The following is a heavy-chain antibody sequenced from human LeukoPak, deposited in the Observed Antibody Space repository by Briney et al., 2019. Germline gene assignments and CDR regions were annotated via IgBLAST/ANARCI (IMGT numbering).Heavy chain of an antibody. CDR3: ARSDDGLDS. J-gene: IGHJ4*02. D-gene: IGHD1-1*01. CDR2: ISSSSSTI. CDR1: GFTFSSYS. Sequence: GGSLRLSCAASGFTFSSYSMNWVRQAPGKGLEWVSYISSSSSTIYYADSVKGRFTISRDNAKNTLYLQINSLRAEDTAVYYCARSDDGLDSWGQGTLVTVSS. V-gene: IGHV3-48*04.